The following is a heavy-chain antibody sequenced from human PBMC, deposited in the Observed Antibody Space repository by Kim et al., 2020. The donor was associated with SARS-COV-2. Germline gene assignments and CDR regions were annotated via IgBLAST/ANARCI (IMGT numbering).Heavy chain of an antibody. CDR1: GYSFTSYW. D-gene: IGHD2-15*01. CDR2: IYPGDSDT. Sequence: GESLKISCKGSGYSFTSYWIGWVRQMPGKGLEWMGIIYPGDSDTRYSPSFQGQVTISADKSISTAYLQWSSLKASDTAMYYCARGEDVEDIVVVVGRFDPWGQGTLVTVSS. V-gene: IGHV5-51*01. CDR3: ARGEDVEDIVVVVGRFDP. J-gene: IGHJ5*02.